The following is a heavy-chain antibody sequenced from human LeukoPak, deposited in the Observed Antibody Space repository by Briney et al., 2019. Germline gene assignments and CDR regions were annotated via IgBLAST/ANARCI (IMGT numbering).Heavy chain of an antibody. Sequence: GGSLRLSCAASGFTFSSYGMHWVRQAPGKGLEWVAFIRYDGSNKYYADSVKGRLTISRDNSKNTLYLQMNSLRAEDMAVYYCATMTPVVPSHFDYWGQGTLVTVSS. V-gene: IGHV3-30*02. J-gene: IGHJ4*02. CDR1: GFTFSSYG. CDR3: ATMTPVVPSHFDY. D-gene: IGHD4-23*01. CDR2: IRYDGSNK.